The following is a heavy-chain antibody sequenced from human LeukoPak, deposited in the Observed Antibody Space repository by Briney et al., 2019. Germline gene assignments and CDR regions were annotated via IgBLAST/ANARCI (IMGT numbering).Heavy chain of an antibody. Sequence: PSETLSLTCTVSGVSISSSNWWSWVRQPPGKGLEWIGEIYHSGSTNYNPSLKSRVTISLDTSKNQFSLKLSSVTAADTAVYYCAKSLYGSGSYYNWFDPWGQGTLVTVSS. CDR1: GVSISSSNW. D-gene: IGHD3-10*01. CDR3: AKSLYGSGSYYNWFDP. J-gene: IGHJ5*02. V-gene: IGHV4-4*02. CDR2: IYHSGST.